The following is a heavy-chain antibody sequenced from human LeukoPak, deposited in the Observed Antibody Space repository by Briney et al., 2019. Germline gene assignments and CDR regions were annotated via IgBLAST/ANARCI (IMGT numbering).Heavy chain of an antibody. V-gene: IGHV3-7*05. CDR2: TSTKEDGSER. CDR1: GFTFSNYA. Sequence: GGSLRLSCAASGFTFSNYAMSWVRQAPGKGLEWVASTSTKEDGSERYYIDSVRGRFTISRDNAKNSLYLQMNSLRAEDTAVYYCATDRGYSTFDIWGQGTLVAVS. CDR3: ATDRGYSTFDI. D-gene: IGHD5-18*01. J-gene: IGHJ3*02.